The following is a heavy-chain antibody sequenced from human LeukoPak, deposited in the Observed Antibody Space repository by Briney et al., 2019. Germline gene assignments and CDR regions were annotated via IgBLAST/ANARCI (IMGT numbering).Heavy chain of an antibody. V-gene: IGHV3-23*01. Sequence: GGCRSPACPPRRAAFPTTDGRSARQAPGRWLEWVSASSGSGGSTYYADSVKGRFTISRDNSKNTLYLQMNSLRAEDTAVYYCAKFRSSGWLSHSDYWGQGTLVTVSS. CDR2: SSGSGGST. D-gene: IGHD6-19*01. CDR3: AKFRSSGWLSHSDY. CDR1: RAAFPTTD. J-gene: IGHJ4*02.